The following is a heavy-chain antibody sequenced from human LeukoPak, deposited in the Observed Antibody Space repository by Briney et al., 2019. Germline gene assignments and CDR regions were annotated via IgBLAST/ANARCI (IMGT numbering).Heavy chain of an antibody. Sequence: PSETLSLTCTVSDGSVSSGNYYWSWIRQPPGKGLEWIGFIYYSGSTNYNPSLKSRVTISVDTSKNQFSLKLSSVTAADTAVYYCARDPSGYFNYWGQGTLATVSS. J-gene: IGHJ4*02. CDR3: ARDPSGYFNY. CDR2: IYYSGST. D-gene: IGHD3-22*01. V-gene: IGHV4-61*01. CDR1: DGSVSSGNYY.